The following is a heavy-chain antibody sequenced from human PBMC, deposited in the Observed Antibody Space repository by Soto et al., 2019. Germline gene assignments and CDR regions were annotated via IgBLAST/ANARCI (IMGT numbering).Heavy chain of an antibody. V-gene: IGHV4-31*03. Sequence: QVQLQESGPGLVKPSQTLSLTCTVSGGSISSGGYYWSWIRQHPGKGLEWIGYIYYSGSTYYNPSLKSRVTRSVDTSKNQCSLKLSSVTAADTAVYYWARMGTYDILTGFDYWGQGTLVTVSS. CDR1: GGSISSGGYY. J-gene: IGHJ4*02. D-gene: IGHD3-9*01. CDR3: ARMGTYDILTGFDY. CDR2: IYYSGST.